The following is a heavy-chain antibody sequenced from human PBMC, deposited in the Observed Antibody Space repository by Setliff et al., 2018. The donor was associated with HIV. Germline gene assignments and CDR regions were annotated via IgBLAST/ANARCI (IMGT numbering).Heavy chain of an antibody. D-gene: IGHD6-6*01. CDR2: ISHDGITG. Sequence: GGSLRLSCAACGFTFNDYAIHWVRQAPGKGLEWMAVISHDGITGFYADSVNGRFTISRDNSRNTVFLQMNNLSGEDTAVYYCARVPSDSMYFDFWGHGTQVTVSS. J-gene: IGHJ4*01. V-gene: IGHV3-30*04. CDR1: GFTFNDYA. CDR3: ARVPSDSMYFDF.